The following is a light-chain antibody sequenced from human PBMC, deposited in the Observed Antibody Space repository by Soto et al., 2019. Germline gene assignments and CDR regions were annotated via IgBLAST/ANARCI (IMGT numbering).Light chain of an antibody. CDR1: QSISSW. Sequence: IEMTQSPSTLPASVRARITITCRASQSISSWLAWYQQKPGKAPKLLIYKASSLESGVPSRFSGSGSGTEFTLTISSLQPDDFATYYCQQYNSYSWTSGQGTKVDI. J-gene: IGKJ1*01. CDR2: KAS. CDR3: QQYNSYSWT. V-gene: IGKV1-5*03.